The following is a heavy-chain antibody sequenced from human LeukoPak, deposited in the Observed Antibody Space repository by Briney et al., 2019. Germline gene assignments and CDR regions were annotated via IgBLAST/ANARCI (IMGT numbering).Heavy chain of an antibody. J-gene: IGHJ3*02. V-gene: IGHV3-48*01. CDR3: VRDEAFAFDI. CDR1: GFSFSDYP. Sequence: GGSLRLSCAASGFSFSDYPMNWVRQAPGKGLEWVAHVRSDSFTISYADSVKGRFTISRDNAKNSLDLQMNSLRGEDTAVYFCVRDEAFAFDIWGQGTMVTVSS. CDR2: VRSDSFTI.